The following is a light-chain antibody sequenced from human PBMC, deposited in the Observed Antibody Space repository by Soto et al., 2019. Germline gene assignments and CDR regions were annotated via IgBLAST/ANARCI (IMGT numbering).Light chain of an antibody. V-gene: IGKV3-20*01. J-gene: IGKJ2*01. CDR3: QQYCNSPYT. CDR2: GAS. CDR1: QSVSSRF. Sequence: EIVLTQSPGTLSLSPGERATLSCRASQSVSSRFFAWYQQKPGHAPRLLMYGASSRTTSILHRFSGTGGGTDYTITISRLEPEDFSVYYCQQYCNSPYTFGLGTKLEIK.